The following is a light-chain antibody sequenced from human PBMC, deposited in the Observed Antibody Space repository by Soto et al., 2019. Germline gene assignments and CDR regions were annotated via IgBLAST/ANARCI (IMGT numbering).Light chain of an antibody. V-gene: IGKV1-27*01. J-gene: IGKJ1*01. Sequence: DIQMTQSPSSLSASVGDRVTITCRASQVVDNYLAWYQHQPGKVPRLLIYAGSILQAGVPSRFTGSGSGTEFTLTISSLQPEDVATYYCQKYHSAPWTFGQGTKVQIK. CDR3: QKYHSAPWT. CDR2: AGS. CDR1: QVVDNY.